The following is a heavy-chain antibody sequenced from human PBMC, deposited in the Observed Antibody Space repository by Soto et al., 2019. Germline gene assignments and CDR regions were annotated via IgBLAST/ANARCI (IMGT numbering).Heavy chain of an antibody. V-gene: IGHV1-69*06. CDR3: ARAAKRYFDQ. CDR1: GTTFNTFA. J-gene: IGHJ4*02. Sequence: QVQLVQSGAEVKKPGSSVKVSCTASGTTFNTFAISWVRQAPGQGLEWMGGIIPVLGPAFYSQKFQGRVTITADKSTTTAYLELSSLRSEDTAVYYCARAAKRYFDQWGQGTLVTVSS. CDR2: IIPVLGPA.